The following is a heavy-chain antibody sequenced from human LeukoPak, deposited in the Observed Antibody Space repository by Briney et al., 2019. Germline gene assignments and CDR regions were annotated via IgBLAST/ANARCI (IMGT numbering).Heavy chain of an antibody. CDR2: VSYSGSV. J-gene: IGHJ4*02. Sequence: SETLSLTCTVSAASISTTTDYWDWIRQPPGEGLEWIGSVSYSGSVYNPSLKSRATISVDTSKNQFSLKLSSVTAADTAVYYCARGPYIVVVPAARLINTRYFDYWGQGTLVTVSS. CDR1: AASISTTTDY. V-gene: IGHV4-39*01. D-gene: IGHD2-2*01. CDR3: ARGPYIVVVPAARLINTRYFDY.